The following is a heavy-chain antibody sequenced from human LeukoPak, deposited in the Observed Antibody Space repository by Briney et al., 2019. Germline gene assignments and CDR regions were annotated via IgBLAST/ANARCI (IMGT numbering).Heavy chain of an antibody. D-gene: IGHD3-10*01. CDR2: IWDDGSSQ. CDR3: ARDRGYKSFDY. CDR1: GFTFSSYG. J-gene: IGHJ4*02. V-gene: IGHV3-33*01. Sequence: GGSLRLSCAASGFTFSSYGMHWVRQAPGKGLEWVAVIWDDGSSQKYADSVKGRFTISRDNSKNMLYLQMNSLRAEDTAVYYCARDRGYKSFDYWGQGALVTVSS.